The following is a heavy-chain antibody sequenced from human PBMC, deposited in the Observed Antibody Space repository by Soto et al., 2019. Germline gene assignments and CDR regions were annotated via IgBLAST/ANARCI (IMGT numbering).Heavy chain of an antibody. CDR1: GFTFKSYA. D-gene: IGHD2-15*01. J-gene: IGHJ3*02. V-gene: IGHV3-23*01. Sequence: GGSLRLSCAASGFTFKSYAVSWVRQAPGKGLEWVSVITGSGDSTYYADSVRGRFTCSRDNSKNTLYLQMNSLRAEDTALYYCAKSLFGGPDIWGQGTMVTVSS. CDR3: AKSLFGGPDI. CDR2: ITGSGDST.